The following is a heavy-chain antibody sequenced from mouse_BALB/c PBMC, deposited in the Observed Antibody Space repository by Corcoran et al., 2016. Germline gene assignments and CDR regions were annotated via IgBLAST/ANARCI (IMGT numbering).Heavy chain of an antibody. CDR3: ANWDWYFDV. V-gene: IGHV14-3*02. CDR1: GFNIKDTY. Sequence: EVQLQQSGADLVKPGASVKLSCTASGFNIKDTYMHWVKQRPEQGLEWIGRIDPANGDTKYDPKFQGKATITADTSSNTVYLQLSSLTSEDTAVYYCANWDWYFDVWGAGTTVTVSS. D-gene: IGHD4-1*01. CDR2: IDPANGDT. J-gene: IGHJ1*01.